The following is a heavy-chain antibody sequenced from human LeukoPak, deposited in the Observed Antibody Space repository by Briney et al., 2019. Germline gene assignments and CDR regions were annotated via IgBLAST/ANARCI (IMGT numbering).Heavy chain of an antibody. CDR2: IKQDGSEK. CDR1: GFTFSSYW. CDR3: ARDGYGLGIYYDRFDS. V-gene: IGHV3-7*01. J-gene: IGHJ4*02. D-gene: IGHD3-16*01. Sequence: GGSLRLSCAASGFTFSSYWMSWVRQAPGKGLEWVANIKQDGSEKDYVDSVKGRFTISRANARKLLFLQMNSLRAEDTALYYCARDGYGLGIYYDRFDSWGQGTPVTVSS.